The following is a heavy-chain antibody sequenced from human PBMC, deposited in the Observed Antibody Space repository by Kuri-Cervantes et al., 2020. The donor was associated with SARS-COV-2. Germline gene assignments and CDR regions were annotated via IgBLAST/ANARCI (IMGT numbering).Heavy chain of an antibody. CDR1: GFTSSNYS. Sequence: GESLKISCAASGFTSSNYSMNWVRQAPGKGLEWVPSISSSSSYIYYADSVKGRFTISRDNAKNSQYLQMNSLRAKDTAVYYCAREYCSSTSCYGYYYMDVWGKGTPVTVSS. CDR2: ISSSSSYI. CDR3: AREYCSSTSCYGYYYMDV. D-gene: IGHD2-2*01. V-gene: IGHV3-21*01. J-gene: IGHJ6*03.